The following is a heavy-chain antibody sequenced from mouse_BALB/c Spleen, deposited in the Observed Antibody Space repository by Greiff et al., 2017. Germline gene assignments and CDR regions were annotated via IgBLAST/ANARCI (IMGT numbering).Heavy chain of an antibody. CDR1: GYSFTSYW. V-gene: IGHV1S126*01. Sequence: VQRVESGPQLVRPGASVKISCKASGYSFTSYWMHWVKQRPGQGLEWIGMIDPSDSETRLNQKFKDKATLTVDKSSSTAYMQLSSPTSEDSAVYYCARWNDYVAMDYWGQGTSVTVSS. J-gene: IGHJ4*01. CDR2: IDPSDSET. CDR3: ARWNDYVAMDY.